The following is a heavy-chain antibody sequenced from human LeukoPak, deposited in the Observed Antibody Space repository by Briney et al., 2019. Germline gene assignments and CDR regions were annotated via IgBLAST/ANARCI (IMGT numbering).Heavy chain of an antibody. CDR1: GGSISSYY. D-gene: IGHD3-22*01. V-gene: IGHV4-59*08. Sequence: SETLSLTCTVSGGSISSYYWSWIRQPPGKGLEWIGYIYYSGSTNYNPSLKSRVTISVDTSKNQFSLKLSSVTAADTAVYYCARVQYYDTRGYYPVCFDYWGQGTLVTVSS. J-gene: IGHJ4*02. CDR2: IYYSGST. CDR3: ARVQYYDTRGYYPVCFDY.